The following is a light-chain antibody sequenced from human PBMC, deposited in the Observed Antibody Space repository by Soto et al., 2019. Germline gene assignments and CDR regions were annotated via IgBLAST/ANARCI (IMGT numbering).Light chain of an antibody. CDR2: ECS. V-gene: IGLV2-23*01. CDR3: CSYAGSSNGV. CDR1: SSDIGSYNL. Sequence: QSALTQPASVSGSPGQSITISCTGTSSDIGSYNLVSWYQQHPGKAPKFMIYECSKRPSGVSNRFSGSKSGKTASLTISGLQAEDEADYYCCSYAGSSNGVFGGGTKLTVL. J-gene: IGLJ3*02.